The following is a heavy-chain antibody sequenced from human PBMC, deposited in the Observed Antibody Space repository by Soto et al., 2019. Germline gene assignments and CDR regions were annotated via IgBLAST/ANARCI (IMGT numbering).Heavy chain of an antibody. Sequence: QVQLVESGGGVVQPGRSLRLSCAASGFTFSSDGMHWVRQAPGKGLEWVAVIWYDGTNENYGDSVKGRFTISRDNSKNTLYLQMNSLRAEDTAVYYCARDDYANARAFDNWGQGTMVTVSS. CDR3: ARDDYANARAFDN. CDR2: IWYDGTNE. D-gene: IGHD4-17*01. J-gene: IGHJ3*02. V-gene: IGHV3-33*01. CDR1: GFTFSSDG.